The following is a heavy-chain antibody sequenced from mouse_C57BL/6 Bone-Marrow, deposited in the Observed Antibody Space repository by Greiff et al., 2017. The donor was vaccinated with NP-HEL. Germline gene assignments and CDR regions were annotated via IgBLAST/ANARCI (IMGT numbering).Heavy chain of an antibody. CDR2: ISSGGSYT. V-gene: IGHV5-6*01. CDR3: ARPMGYYGSSYDFDY. J-gene: IGHJ2*01. CDR1: GFTFSSYG. Sequence: EVQLVESGGDLVKPGGSLKLSCAASGFTFSSYGMSWVRQTPDKRLEWVATISSGGSYTYYPDSVKGRFTISRDNAKNTLYLQMSSLKSEDTAMYYCARPMGYYGSSYDFDYWGQGTTLTVSS. D-gene: IGHD1-1*01.